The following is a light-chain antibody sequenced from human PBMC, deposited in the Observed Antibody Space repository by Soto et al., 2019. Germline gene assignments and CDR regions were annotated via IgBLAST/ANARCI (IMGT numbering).Light chain of an antibody. Sequence: QSALAQPASVSGSPGQSITISCTGTSSDVGAYNSVSWYQQHPHRAPQVIIYKGTQRPSGVSNRFSGSTSGNAASLTISAVQADDQADYFSCSSAPESTYVFGTGTKLTVL. J-gene: IGLJ1*01. CDR2: KGT. CDR3: CSSAPESTYV. V-gene: IGLV2-23*01. CDR1: SSDVGAYNS.